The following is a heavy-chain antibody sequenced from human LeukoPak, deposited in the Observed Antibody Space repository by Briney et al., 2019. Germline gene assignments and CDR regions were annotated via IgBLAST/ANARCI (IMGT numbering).Heavy chain of an antibody. CDR1: GYTFTSYY. J-gene: IGHJ4*02. V-gene: IGHV1-46*01. CDR2: INPSGGST. D-gene: IGHD3-10*01. CDR3: AVPGIRFGDPIPFDY. Sequence: GASVKVSCKASGYTFTSYYMHWVRQAPGQGLEWMGIINPSGGSTSYAQKFQGRVTMTRDTSTSTVYMELSSLRSEDTAVYYCAVPGIRFGDPIPFDYWGQGTLVTVSS.